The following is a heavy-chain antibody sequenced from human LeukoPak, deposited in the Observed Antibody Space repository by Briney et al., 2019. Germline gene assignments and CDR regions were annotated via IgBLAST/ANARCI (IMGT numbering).Heavy chain of an antibody. CDR3: ARHYLESDGFDY. Sequence: GGSLRLSCAASGFTFSSYWMNWARQAPGKGLEWVASINHNGNVNYYVDSVKGRFTISRDNAKNSLYLQMSSLRAEDTAVYYCARHYLESDGFDYWGQGTLVTVSS. V-gene: IGHV3-7*01. CDR1: GFTFSSYW. D-gene: IGHD1-1*01. CDR2: INHNGNVN. J-gene: IGHJ4*02.